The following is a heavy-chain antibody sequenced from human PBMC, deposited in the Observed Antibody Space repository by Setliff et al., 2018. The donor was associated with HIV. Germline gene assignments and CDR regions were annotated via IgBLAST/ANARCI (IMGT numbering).Heavy chain of an antibody. V-gene: IGHV4-39*02. Sequence: PSETLSLTCSVTGASTSDNIYYWGWIRHSPGKGLEWIASAHYSGAIFYNPSLKSRVTMSVDTSGSRFSLKLTSVTAADTAVYYCARPSFGIGGGSMFDYWGQGIVVTVSS. J-gene: IGHJ4*02. CDR3: ARPSFGIGGGSMFDY. CDR1: GASTSDNIYY. D-gene: IGHD3-3*01. CDR2: AHYSGAI.